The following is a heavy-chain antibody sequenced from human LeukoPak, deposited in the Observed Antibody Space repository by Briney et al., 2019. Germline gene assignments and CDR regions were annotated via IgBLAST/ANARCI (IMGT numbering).Heavy chain of an antibody. V-gene: IGHV3-7*03. Sequence: GGSLRLSCAASGFSLSSHWMTWVRQAPGRGPEWVANVNRDGSETYYLDSVKGRFTISKDNAKNSLYLQMNSLRAEDTALYHCARNNGMDVWGQGTTVIVSS. CDR3: ARNNGMDV. CDR1: GFSLSSHW. J-gene: IGHJ6*02. CDR2: VNRDGSET.